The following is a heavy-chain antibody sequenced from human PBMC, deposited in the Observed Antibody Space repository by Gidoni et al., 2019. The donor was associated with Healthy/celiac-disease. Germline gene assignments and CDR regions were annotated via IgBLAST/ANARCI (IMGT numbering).Heavy chain of an antibody. D-gene: IGHD3-10*01. CDR2: INHSGST. CDR1: GGSFSGYY. V-gene: IGHV4-34*01. Sequence: QVQLQQWGAGLLKPSETLSLTCAVYGGSFSGYYWSWIRQPPGKGLEWIGEINHSGSTNYNPSLKSRVTISVDTSKNQFSLKLSSVTAADTAVYYCARRRNRARWFGESGYYYYGMDVWGQGTTVTVSS. J-gene: IGHJ6*02. CDR3: ARRRNRARWFGESGYYYYGMDV.